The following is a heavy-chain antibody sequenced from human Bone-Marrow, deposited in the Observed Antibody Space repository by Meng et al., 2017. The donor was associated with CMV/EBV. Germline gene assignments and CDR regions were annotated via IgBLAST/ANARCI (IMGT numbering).Heavy chain of an antibody. CDR1: GGTFSSYA. CDR2: IIPILGIA. CDR3: ARDTKYYSSSWYEHMDV. D-gene: IGHD6-13*01. J-gene: IGHJ6*02. V-gene: IGHV1-69*10. Sequence: SVKVSCKASGGTFSSYAISWVRQAPGQGLEWMGGIIPILGIANYAQKFQGRVTITADKSTSTAYMELSSLRSEDTAVYYCARDTKYYSSSWYEHMDVWGQGTTVTVSS.